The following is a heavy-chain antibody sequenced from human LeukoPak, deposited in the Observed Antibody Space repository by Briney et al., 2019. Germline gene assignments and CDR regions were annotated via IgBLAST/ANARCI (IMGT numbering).Heavy chain of an antibody. CDR3: AKVWSHDFDI. J-gene: IGHJ3*02. D-gene: IGHD3-16*01. CDR1: GFTFSSYV. CDR2: ISGSDDST. V-gene: IGHV3-23*01. Sequence: GGSLRLSCAASGFTFSSYVMSWVRQPPGKGLEWVSGISGSDDSTYYADSVKVRFSISRDNSKNTLYLQMNSLRAEDTAVYYCAKVWSHDFDIWGQGTMVTVSS.